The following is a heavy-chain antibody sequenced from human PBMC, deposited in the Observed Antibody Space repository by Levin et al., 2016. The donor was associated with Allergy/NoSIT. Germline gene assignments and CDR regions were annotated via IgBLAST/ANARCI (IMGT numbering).Heavy chain of an antibody. Sequence: RQAPGKGLEWVSSISSSSSYIYYADSVKGRFTISRDNAKNSLYLQMNSLRAEDTAVYYCARDTYYDFWSGYYTPHSYFDYWGQGTLVTVSS. CDR2: ISSSSSYI. V-gene: IGHV3-21*01. D-gene: IGHD3-3*01. CDR3: ARDTYYDFWSGYYTPHSYFDY. J-gene: IGHJ4*02.